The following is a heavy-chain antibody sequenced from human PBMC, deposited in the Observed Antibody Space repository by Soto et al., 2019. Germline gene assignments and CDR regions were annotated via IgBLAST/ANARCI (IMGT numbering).Heavy chain of an antibody. V-gene: IGHV3-30-3*01. Sequence: GGSLRLSCAASGFTFSSYAMHWVRQAPGKGLEWVAVISYDGSNKYYADSVKGRFTISRDNSKNTLYLQMNSLRAEDTAVYYCARGYGSGSYYTFLNYWGQGTMVTVYS. J-gene: IGHJ4*02. D-gene: IGHD3-10*01. CDR2: ISYDGSNK. CDR1: GFTFSSYA. CDR3: ARGYGSGSYYTFLNY.